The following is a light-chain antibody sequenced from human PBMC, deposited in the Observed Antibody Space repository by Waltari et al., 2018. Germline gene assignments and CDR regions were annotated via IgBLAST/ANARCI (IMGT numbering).Light chain of an antibody. Sequence: QAALTKSTSVSGSPGQSVTISCTGTSSDIGGYNRVSWYQQHPGNAPKLMIYEVSKRPSGVADRFSGSKSGNTASLTISGLQADDEADYFCGSYASSSTYIFGGGTLRTVL. V-gene: IGLV2-18*02. CDR2: EVS. CDR3: GSYASSSTYI. J-gene: IGLJ2*01. CDR1: SSDIGGYNR.